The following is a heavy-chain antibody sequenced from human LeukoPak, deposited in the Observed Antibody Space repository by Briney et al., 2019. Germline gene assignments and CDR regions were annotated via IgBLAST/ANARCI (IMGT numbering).Heavy chain of an antibody. Sequence: GASVKVSCKASGYTFTSYGISWVRQAPGQGLEWMGWINPNSGGTNYAQKFQGRVTMTRDTSISTAYMELSRLRSDDTAVYYCARVMAVRTGPSFDYWGQGTLVTVSS. CDR1: GYTFTSYG. D-gene: IGHD2-8*01. V-gene: IGHV1-2*02. J-gene: IGHJ4*02. CDR2: INPNSGGT. CDR3: ARVMAVRTGPSFDY.